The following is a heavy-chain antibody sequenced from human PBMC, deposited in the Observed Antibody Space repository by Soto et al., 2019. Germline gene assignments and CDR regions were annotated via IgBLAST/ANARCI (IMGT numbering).Heavy chain of an antibody. Sequence: SETLSLTCTVSGGSVTNSSYYWGWIRQSPGKGLEWIGSVYYRGRSYSKSSVKSRVTISVDTSKNRFSPSLNSVTASDTAVYFCVSQRTTVPTQAYFDYWGPGALVTVSS. CDR3: VSQRTTVPTQAYFDY. D-gene: IGHD4-17*01. CDR2: VYYRGRS. V-gene: IGHV4-39*01. CDR1: GGSVTNSSYY. J-gene: IGHJ4*02.